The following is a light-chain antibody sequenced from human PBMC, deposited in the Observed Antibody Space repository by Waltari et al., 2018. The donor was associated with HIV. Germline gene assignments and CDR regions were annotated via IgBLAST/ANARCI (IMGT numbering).Light chain of an antibody. CDR1: QEISSY. V-gene: IGKV1-39*01. J-gene: IGKJ4*01. CDR3: QQYKNFPLT. CDR2: AAS. Sequence: DIQMTQSPSSLSAFVGDRVIITCRASQEISSYLNWYQQKPGKAPRLLIYAASSLQSGVPSRFSGSGSGTNFTLVISNLQPEDFVSYYCQQYKNFPLTFGGGTKVEI.